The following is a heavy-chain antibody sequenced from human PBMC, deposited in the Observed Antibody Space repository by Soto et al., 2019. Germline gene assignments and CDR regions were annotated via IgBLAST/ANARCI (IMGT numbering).Heavy chain of an antibody. D-gene: IGHD2-21*01. Sequence: QVQLVQSGAEVKEPGSSVKVSCKASGGGNLRDYRTTWVRRAPGQGLEWMGGIIPKLGSANYAQNFQGRVKITAAESTNTVYMEPRSLTSDDTAVYYCARGGDGYNFGPVYWGQGTPVTVSS. CDR3: ARGGDGYNFGPVY. J-gene: IGHJ4*02. CDR1: GGGNLRDYR. CDR2: IIPKLGSA. V-gene: IGHV1-69*01.